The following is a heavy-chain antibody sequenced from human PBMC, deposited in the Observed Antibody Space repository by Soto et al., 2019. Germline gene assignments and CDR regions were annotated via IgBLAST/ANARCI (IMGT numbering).Heavy chain of an antibody. Sequence: EMQLVESGGGLVKSGGSLRLSCAASGFTFISHSMNWVRQAPGKGLEWVASISSSSSKIYYADSVKGRFTISRDNAENSLYLQMTSLRADDTAVYYCARWSGHCSNGVCVGLYFYYNGMDVWGQGTTVIVSS. CDR2: ISSSSSKI. CDR1: GFTFISHS. V-gene: IGHV3-21*01. CDR3: ARWSGHCSNGVCVGLYFYYNGMDV. J-gene: IGHJ6*02. D-gene: IGHD2-8*01.